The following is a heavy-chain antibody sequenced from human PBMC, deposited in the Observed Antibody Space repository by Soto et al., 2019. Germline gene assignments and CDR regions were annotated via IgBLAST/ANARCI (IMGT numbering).Heavy chain of an antibody. D-gene: IGHD6-13*01. Sequence: QVQLVESGGGLVKPGGSLRLSCAASGFTFGDYYMTWIRQAPVKGLEWVSFIGNRGTGIYYADSVKGRFTIFRDNAKNSLYLQMNSLIAEDTAMYYCARDLRAVGMASRFDPWGQGTLVTVSS. CDR1: GFTFGDYY. CDR3: ARDLRAVGMASRFDP. V-gene: IGHV3-11*01. CDR2: IGNRGTGI. J-gene: IGHJ5*02.